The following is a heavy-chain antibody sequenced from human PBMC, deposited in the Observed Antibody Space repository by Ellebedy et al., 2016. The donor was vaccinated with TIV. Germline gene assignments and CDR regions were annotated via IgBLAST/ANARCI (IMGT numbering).Heavy chain of an antibody. Sequence: GASLKISCASSGFTFSGFAIHFVRQAPGKGLELVAVISFHGRDKFYADSVKGRFTISRDNSRNTLDVEMSRLTVEDTAVYYCVKGLGHCITTTCPRGDHWGQGTLVTVSS. CDR1: GFTFSGFA. V-gene: IGHV3-30*04. J-gene: IGHJ4*02. D-gene: IGHD2-2*01. CDR3: VKGLGHCITTTCPRGDH. CDR2: ISFHGRDK.